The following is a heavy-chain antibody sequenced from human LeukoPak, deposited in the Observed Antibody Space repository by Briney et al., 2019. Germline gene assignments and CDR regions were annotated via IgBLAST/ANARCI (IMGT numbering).Heavy chain of an antibody. CDR2: IDPSSTYI. V-gene: IGHV3-21*01. CDR3: ARKHYYDSSGFGRDDWFDP. D-gene: IGHD3-22*01. Sequence: GGSLRLSCAASGFTFSNYAMSWVRQAPGKGLEWVSAIDPSSTYIYYADSVKGRFTISRDNAENSLYLQMNSLRVEDTAVYYCARKHYYDSSGFGRDDWFDPWGQGTQVIVSS. CDR1: GFTFSNYA. J-gene: IGHJ5*02.